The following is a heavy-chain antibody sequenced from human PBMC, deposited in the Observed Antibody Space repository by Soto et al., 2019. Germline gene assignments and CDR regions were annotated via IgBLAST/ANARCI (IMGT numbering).Heavy chain of an antibody. CDR2: ITPYNGNT. V-gene: IGHV1-18*01. D-gene: IGHD2-8*02. Sequence: QVQLVQSGAEVKNPGASVKVSCQASNYLFGAFGISWVRQAPGQGLEWMGWITPYNGNTHYAEKFQDRVTMTADKSTATANMEVGGMASYYSAVYFCARIAAWRCDFDVWGQGTVVTVSS. J-gene: IGHJ3*01. CDR1: NYLFGAFG. CDR3: ARIAAWRCDFDV.